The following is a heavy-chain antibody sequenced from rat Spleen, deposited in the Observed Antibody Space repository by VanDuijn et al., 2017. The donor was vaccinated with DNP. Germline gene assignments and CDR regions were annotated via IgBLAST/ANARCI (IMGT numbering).Heavy chain of an antibody. D-gene: IGHD1-4*01. CDR3: AKGTGGFAH. Sequence: EVQLLETGGGLVQPGRSLKVSCVGSGFTFSTYWMFWVRQAPGKGLEWVASINTDGGTTYYPDSVKGRFTISRANAENTVYLQMNSLRSEDTATYFCAKGTGGFAHWGQGTLVTVSS. CDR1: GFTFSTYW. V-gene: IGHV5-58*01. J-gene: IGHJ3*01. CDR2: INTDGGTT.